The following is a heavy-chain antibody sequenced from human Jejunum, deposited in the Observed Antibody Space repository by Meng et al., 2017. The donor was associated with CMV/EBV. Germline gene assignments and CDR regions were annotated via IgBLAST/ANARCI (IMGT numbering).Heavy chain of an antibody. CDR3: ARQARDGDCCLDY. V-gene: IGHV3-73*01. CDR2: IRSKANSYAT. D-gene: IGHD2-21*01. J-gene: IGHJ4*02. CDR1: GFTVSVSA. Sequence: GFTVSVSAIHWVRQASGKGLEWVGRIRSKANSYATVYAATMKGRFTISRDDSENTAYLQMNSLKTEDTAVYYCARQARDGDCCLDYWGQGTLVTVSS.